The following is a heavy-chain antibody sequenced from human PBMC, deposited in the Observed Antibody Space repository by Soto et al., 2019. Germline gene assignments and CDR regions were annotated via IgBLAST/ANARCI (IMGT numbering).Heavy chain of an antibody. CDR1: DFTSITPDDR. CDR2: IYYSGIT. CDR3: RGDTWKRHGRGN. J-gene: IGHJ4*02. Sequence: LAVTYSVTDFTSITPDDRRIWNNPPPGNGLQWIGYIYYSGITYYTPSLESRVTISVATSKNQFSLKLNSVTAGDTAVYCCRGDTWKRHGRGNWGQRTLVSRSS. D-gene: IGHD6-25*01. V-gene: IGHV4-30-4*01.